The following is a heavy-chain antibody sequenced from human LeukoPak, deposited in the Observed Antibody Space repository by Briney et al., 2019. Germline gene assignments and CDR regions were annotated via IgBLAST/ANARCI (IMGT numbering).Heavy chain of an antibody. CDR1: GFSFDDYA. D-gene: IGHD5/OR15-5a*01. CDR3: ARDHVYGGADY. V-gene: IGHV3-43*02. J-gene: IGHJ4*02. Sequence: GGSLRLSCAAPGFSFDDYAIHWVRQAPGKGLEWVSLTSGDGITTYFADSVKGRFTISRDNSKSSLFLQMNSLRTEDTALYYCARDHVYGGADYWGQGTLVTVSS. CDR2: TSGDGITT.